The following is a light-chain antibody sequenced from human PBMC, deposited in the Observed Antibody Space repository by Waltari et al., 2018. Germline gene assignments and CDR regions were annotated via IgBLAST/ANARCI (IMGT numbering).Light chain of an antibody. CDR3: LHDNNYPWT. J-gene: IGKJ1*01. CDR1: ESISSW. CDR2: KAS. Sequence: DIQMTQYPSTLPASVGDSVTITCRASESISSWLAWYQQKPGKAPKLLINKASRLESGVPARFSGSRSGTEFTLTISSLQPDDFATYYCLHDNNYPWTFGQGTKVEIK. V-gene: IGKV1-5*03.